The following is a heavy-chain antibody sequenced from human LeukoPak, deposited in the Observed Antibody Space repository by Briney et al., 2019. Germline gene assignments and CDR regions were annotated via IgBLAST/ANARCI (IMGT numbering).Heavy chain of an antibody. Sequence: PGGSLRLSCAASGSTFSSYGMHWVRQAPGKGLEWVAVISHDGSNKYYADSVKGRFTISRDNSKNTLYLQMNSLRAEDTAVYYCAKPRYSSSWQSFDYWGQGTLVTVSS. D-gene: IGHD6-13*01. CDR3: AKPRYSSSWQSFDY. CDR2: ISHDGSNK. J-gene: IGHJ4*02. V-gene: IGHV3-30*18. CDR1: GSTFSSYG.